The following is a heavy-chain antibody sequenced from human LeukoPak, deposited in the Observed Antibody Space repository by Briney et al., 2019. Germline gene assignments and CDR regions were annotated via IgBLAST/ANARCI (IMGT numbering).Heavy chain of an antibody. CDR2: IYYSGST. CDR1: GGSISSYY. Sequence: SETLSLTCTVSGGSISSYYWSWIRQPPGKGLEWIGYIYYSGSTNYNPSLKSRVTISVDTSKNQFSLKLSSVTAADTAVYYCARQVRGVISYYYYGMDVWGQGTTVTVSS. CDR3: ARQVRGVISYYYYGMDV. V-gene: IGHV4-59*01. J-gene: IGHJ6*02. D-gene: IGHD3-10*01.